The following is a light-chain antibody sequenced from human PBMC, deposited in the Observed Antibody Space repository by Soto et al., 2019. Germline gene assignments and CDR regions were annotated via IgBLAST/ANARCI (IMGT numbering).Light chain of an antibody. J-gene: IGKJ4*01. CDR2: DAC. Sequence: THTPPIPCLSLGEKATPTYWASQSVSRYVAGYQQKPGQAPRLRIFDACNRATGIPDRFSGSGSVTDFTLTIGSLEPGDFAVYDCQQRGNWPYVGGGNKVDIK. CDR3: QQRGNWPY. CDR1: QSVSRY. V-gene: IGKV3-11*01.